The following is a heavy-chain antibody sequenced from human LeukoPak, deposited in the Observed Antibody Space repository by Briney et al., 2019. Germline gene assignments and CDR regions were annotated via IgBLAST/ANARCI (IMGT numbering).Heavy chain of an antibody. D-gene: IGHD1-26*01. Sequence: SETLSLTCAVYGGSFSGYYWSWIRQPPGKGLEWIGEINHSGSTNYNPSLKSRVTISVDTSKNQFSLKLNSVTPEDTAVYYCSRGHSGTMDVWGKGTTVTVSS. CDR2: INHSGST. CDR1: GGSFSGYY. V-gene: IGHV4-34*01. J-gene: IGHJ6*03. CDR3: SRGHSGTMDV.